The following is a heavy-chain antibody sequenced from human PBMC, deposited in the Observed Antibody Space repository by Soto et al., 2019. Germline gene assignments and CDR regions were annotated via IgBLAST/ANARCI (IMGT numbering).Heavy chain of an antibody. D-gene: IGHD3-3*01. V-gene: IGHV4-34*01. CDR1: GGSINTFY. Sequence: SETLSLTCTVSGGSINTFYWSWVRQPAGKGLEWIGEINHSGSTNYNPSLKSRVTISVDTSKNQFSLKLSSVTAADTAVYYCARGGRITIFGVVIRYYGMDVWGQGTTVTVSS. CDR3: ARGGRITIFGVVIRYYGMDV. J-gene: IGHJ6*02. CDR2: INHSGST.